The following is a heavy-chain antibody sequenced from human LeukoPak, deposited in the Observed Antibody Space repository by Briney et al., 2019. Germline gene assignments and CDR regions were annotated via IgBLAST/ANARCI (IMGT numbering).Heavy chain of an antibody. CDR2: IIPIFGTA. V-gene: IGHV1-69*05. CDR3: ASGYSGYGPFDY. Sequence: SVKVSCKASGYTFTGHPMHWVRQAPGQGLEWMGRIIPIFGTANYAQNFQGRVTITTDESTSTAYMELSSLRSEDTAVYYCASGYSGYGPFDYWGQGTLVTVSS. D-gene: IGHD5-12*01. CDR1: GYTFTGHP. J-gene: IGHJ4*02.